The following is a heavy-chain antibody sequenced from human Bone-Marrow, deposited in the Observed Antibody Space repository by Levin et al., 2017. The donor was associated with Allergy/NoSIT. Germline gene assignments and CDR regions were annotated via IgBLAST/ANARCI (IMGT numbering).Heavy chain of an antibody. J-gene: IGHJ4*02. V-gene: IGHV3-30*18. CDR2: ISSDGSDR. CDR3: AKEGLGTVADLHLDS. D-gene: IGHD4-23*01. Sequence: PGGSLRLSCAVSGLTYGMHWVRQAPGKGLDWVASISSDGSDRQYGDFVRGRFSISRDNSMNTVYLQMDNMRREDTAVYYCAKEGLGTVADLHLDSWGQGALVTVSS. CDR1: GLTYG.